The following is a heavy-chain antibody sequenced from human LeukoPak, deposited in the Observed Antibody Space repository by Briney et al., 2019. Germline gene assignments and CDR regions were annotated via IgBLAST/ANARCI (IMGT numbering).Heavy chain of an antibody. D-gene: IGHD3-9*01. Sequence: NTSETLSLTCTVSGGSISSYYWSWIRQPPGKGLEWIGYIYYSGSTYYNPSLKSRVTISVDTSKNQFSLKLSSVTAADTAVYYCARGNYDILTGYYEEIWGQGTMVTVSS. CDR3: ARGNYDILTGYYEEI. CDR2: IYYSGST. CDR1: GGSISSYY. V-gene: IGHV4-59*08. J-gene: IGHJ3*02.